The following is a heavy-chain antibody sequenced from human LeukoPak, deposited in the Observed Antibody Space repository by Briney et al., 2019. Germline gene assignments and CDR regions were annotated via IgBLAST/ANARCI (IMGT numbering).Heavy chain of an antibody. J-gene: IGHJ4*02. V-gene: IGHV3-23*01. Sequence: PGGSLRPSCAASGFTFSNYAMSWVRQAPGQGLELVSAVSGRDTSTYYTDSVKGRFTISRDNTKNTLYLQLNSLSAEDTAIYYCAKWGDYDVLTGYYDSDYWGQGTLVTVSS. CDR3: AKWGDYDVLTGYYDSDY. D-gene: IGHD3-9*01. CDR2: VSGRDTST. CDR1: GFTFSNYA.